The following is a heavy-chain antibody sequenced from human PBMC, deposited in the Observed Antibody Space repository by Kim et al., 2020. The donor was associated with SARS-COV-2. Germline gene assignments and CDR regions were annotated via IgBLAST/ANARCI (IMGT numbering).Heavy chain of an antibody. CDR3: ARTDYDILSGPRDWFDP. CDR1: GYTFTSYY. D-gene: IGHD3-9*01. V-gene: IGHV1-46*01. Sequence: ASVKVSCKASGYTFTSYYMHWVRQAPGQGLEWMGIINPSGGSTSYAQKFQGRVTMTRDTSTSTVYMELSSLIFEDTAVYYCARTDYDILSGPRDWFDPWGQGTLVTVSS. J-gene: IGHJ5*02. CDR2: INPSGGST.